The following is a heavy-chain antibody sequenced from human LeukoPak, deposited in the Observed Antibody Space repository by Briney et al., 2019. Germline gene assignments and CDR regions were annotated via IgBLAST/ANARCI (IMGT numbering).Heavy chain of an antibody. Sequence: GGSLRLSCAASGFTFSTYGMNWVRQAPGKGLEWVSGINGNGGTTYYADSVKGRFTISRDNSKNTLYLQMNILRAEDTAVYYCAKPGGGYCSSTSCFDYFDYWGQGTLVTVSS. D-gene: IGHD2-2*01. CDR2: INGNGGTT. J-gene: IGHJ4*02. CDR1: GFTFSTYG. CDR3: AKPGGGYCSSTSCFDYFDY. V-gene: IGHV3-23*01.